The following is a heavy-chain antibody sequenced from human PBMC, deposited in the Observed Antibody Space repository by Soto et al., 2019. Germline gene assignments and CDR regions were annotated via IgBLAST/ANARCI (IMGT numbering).Heavy chain of an antibody. CDR3: ARGQEVGAHFFDS. Sequence: GWSLRLSCESSGFTFIKFDRQWVRQPTGKGLEWVSTIGISGDTYYAVSVKGRFTISRDNAKNSLSLQMNSLRAGDTALYFCARGQEVGAHFFDSWGQGTQVTVSS. CDR2: IGISGDT. D-gene: IGHD2-15*01. CDR1: GFTFIKFD. V-gene: IGHV3-13*04. J-gene: IGHJ4*02.